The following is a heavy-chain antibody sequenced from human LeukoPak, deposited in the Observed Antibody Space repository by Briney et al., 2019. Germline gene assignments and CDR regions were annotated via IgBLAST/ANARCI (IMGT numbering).Heavy chain of an antibody. CDR1: GGSFSGYY. Sequence: SETLSLTCAVYGGSFSGYYWSWIRQPPGKGLEWIGEINHSGSTNYNPSLKSRVTISVDTSKNQFSLKLSSVTAADTAVYYCARGGRRYSDWLPPVYWGQGTLVTVSS. CDR2: INHSGST. V-gene: IGHV4-34*01. CDR3: ARGGRRYSDWLPPVY. J-gene: IGHJ4*02. D-gene: IGHD3-9*01.